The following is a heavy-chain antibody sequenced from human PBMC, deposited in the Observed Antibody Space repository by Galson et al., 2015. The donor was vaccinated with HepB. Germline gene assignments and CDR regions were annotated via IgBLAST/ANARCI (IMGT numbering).Heavy chain of an antibody. V-gene: IGHV1-69*02. CDR2: IIPILGIA. D-gene: IGHD1-26*01. CDR3: ARLPRGVGPIGY. CDR1: GGTFSSYT. J-gene: IGHJ4*02. Sequence: SVKVSCKASGGTFSSYTISWVRQAPGQGLEWMGRIIPILGIANYAQKFQGRVTITADKSTSTAYMELSSLRSEDTAVYYCARLPRGVGPIGYWGQGTLVTVSS.